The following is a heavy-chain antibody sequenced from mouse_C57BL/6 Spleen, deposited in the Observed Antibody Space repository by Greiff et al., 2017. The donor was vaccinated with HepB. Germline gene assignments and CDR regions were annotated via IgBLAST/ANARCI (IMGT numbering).Heavy chain of an antibody. J-gene: IGHJ2*01. CDR3: ARGNWGFDY. CDR1: GYSITSGYD. CDR2: ISYSGST. V-gene: IGHV3-1*01. D-gene: IGHD4-1*01. Sequence: EVQVVESGPGMVKPSQSLSLTCTVTGYSITSGYDWHWIRHFPGNKLEWMGYISYSGSTNYNPSLKSRISITHDTSKNHFFLKLNSVTTEDTATYYCARGNWGFDYWGQGTTLTVSS.